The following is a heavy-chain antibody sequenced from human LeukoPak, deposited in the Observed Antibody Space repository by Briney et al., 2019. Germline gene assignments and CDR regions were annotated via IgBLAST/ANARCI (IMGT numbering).Heavy chain of an antibody. D-gene: IGHD6-13*01. V-gene: IGHV4-38-2*01. CDR1: GYSISSGYY. Sequence: PSETLSLTCAVSGYSISSGYYWGWFRQPPGKGLEWIGCMYHSGSTYYNPSLKSRVTISVDTSKNQFSLKLSSVTAADTAVYYCARKGGSSSPYYYYYMDVWGKGTTATVSS. CDR3: ARKGGSSSPYYYYYMDV. J-gene: IGHJ6*03. CDR2: MYHSGST.